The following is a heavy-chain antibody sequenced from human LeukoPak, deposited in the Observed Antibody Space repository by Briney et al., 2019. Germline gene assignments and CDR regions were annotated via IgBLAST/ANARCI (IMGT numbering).Heavy chain of an antibody. CDR3: ARELRFLEWLSSPYYYYMDV. J-gene: IGHJ6*03. Sequence: GGSLRLSCAASGFTFSSYSMNWVRQAPGKGLEWDSYISSSSSTIYYADSVKGRFTISRDNAKNSLYLQMNSLRAEDTAVYYCARELRFLEWLSSPYYYYMDVWGKGTTVTVSS. CDR2: ISSSSSTI. CDR1: GFTFSSYS. V-gene: IGHV3-48*01. D-gene: IGHD3-3*01.